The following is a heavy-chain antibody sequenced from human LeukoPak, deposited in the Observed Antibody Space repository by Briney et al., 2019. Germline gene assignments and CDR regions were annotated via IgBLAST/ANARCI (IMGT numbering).Heavy chain of an antibody. CDR2: IYSSGST. V-gene: IGHV4-39*07. D-gene: IGHD3-10*01. CDR3: ARDSGTTGEVKFDP. Sequence: SETLSLTCIVSGVSISSSNYYWGWVRQPPGKGLEWIGNIYSSGSTYYNSSLKSRVTISIDTSNNQVSLKMSSMTAADTAVYYCARDSGTTGEVKFDPWGQGTLVTVSS. CDR1: GVSISSSNYY. J-gene: IGHJ5*02.